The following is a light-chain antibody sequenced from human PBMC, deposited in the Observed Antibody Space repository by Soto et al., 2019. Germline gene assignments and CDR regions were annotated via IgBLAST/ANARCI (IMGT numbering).Light chain of an antibody. Sequence: DIQMTQSPSTVSASVGDAVTITCRASQSISTWLAWYQQKPGKAPNLLIYDASTLESGGPSGFSGSGSGTEFTLTISSLQPDDSATYYCQQYNSYPYTFGQWTKLEIK. CDR2: DAS. J-gene: IGKJ2*01. CDR3: QQYNSYPYT. CDR1: QSISTW. V-gene: IGKV1-5*01.